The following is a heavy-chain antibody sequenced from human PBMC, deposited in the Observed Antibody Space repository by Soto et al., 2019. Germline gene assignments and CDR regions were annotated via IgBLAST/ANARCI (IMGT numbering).Heavy chain of an antibody. D-gene: IGHD4-17*01. Sequence: GGSLRLSCAALGFTFSSYSMNWVRQAPGKGLEWVSSIGSSTSYIYYADSVKGRFTISRDNAKNSLYLQMNSLRAEDTAVYYCARAVYGDYVISWFDPWGQGTLVTVSS. CDR2: IGSSTSYI. V-gene: IGHV3-21*01. CDR1: GFTFSSYS. CDR3: ARAVYGDYVISWFDP. J-gene: IGHJ5*02.